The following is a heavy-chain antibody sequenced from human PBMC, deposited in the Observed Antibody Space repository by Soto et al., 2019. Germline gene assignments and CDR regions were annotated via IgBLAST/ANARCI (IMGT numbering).Heavy chain of an antibody. CDR1: GFTFSSSA. CDR3: AREVASYDSSGYFDY. V-gene: IGHV3-30-3*01. Sequence: PVGSLRLSGAASGFTFSSSAFHWVRQAPGKGLEWVSLISYDGNNKYYADSVKGRFTISRDNSKNTLYLQMNSLRTEDTAIYYCAREVASYDSSGYFDYWGQGTLVTVSS. CDR2: ISYDGNNK. D-gene: IGHD3-22*01. J-gene: IGHJ4*02.